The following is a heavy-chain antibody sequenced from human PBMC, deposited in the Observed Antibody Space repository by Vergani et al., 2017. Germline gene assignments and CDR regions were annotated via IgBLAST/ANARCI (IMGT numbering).Heavy chain of an antibody. Sequence: QVQLQESGPGLVKPSQTLSLTCTVSGGSISSGHYYWSWIRRPPGKGLEWIGHIYYSGSTYYKSSLKSRVTISVDTSNNQFSLKLSSVTAADTAVYYCARETCSSTSCHYLGVAFDIWGQGTMVTVYS. J-gene: IGHJ3*02. CDR1: GGSISSGHYY. V-gene: IGHV4-30-4*01. D-gene: IGHD2-2*01. CDR2: IYYSGST. CDR3: ARETCSSTSCHYLGVAFDI.